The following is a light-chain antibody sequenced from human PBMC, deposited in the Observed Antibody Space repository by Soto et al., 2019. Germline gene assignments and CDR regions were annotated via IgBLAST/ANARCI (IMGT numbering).Light chain of an antibody. CDR1: SSDVGGYNY. J-gene: IGLJ1*01. V-gene: IGLV2-14*01. CDR3: SSYTSRSTPCV. CDR2: EVS. Sequence: QSALTQPASVSGYPGQSITISCTGTSSDVGGYNYVSWYQQHPGKAPELMIYEVSNRPSGVSSHFSGSKSGNTASLTISGLQAEDEADYYCSSYTSRSTPCVFGTGTKLTVL.